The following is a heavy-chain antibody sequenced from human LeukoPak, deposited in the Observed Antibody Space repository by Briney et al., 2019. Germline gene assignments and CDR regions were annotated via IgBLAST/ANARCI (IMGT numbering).Heavy chain of an antibody. V-gene: IGHV3-21*01. Sequence: GGSLRLSCAASGFTFDHFGMPWVRQAPGKGLEWVSSISSSSSYIYYADSVKGRFTISRDNAKNSLYLQMNSLRAEDTAVYYCARDPGDFRAYYYYGMDVWGQGTTVTVSS. CDR3: ARDPGDFRAYYYYGMDV. CDR2: ISSSSSYI. J-gene: IGHJ6*02. D-gene: IGHD3-10*01. CDR1: GFTFDHFG.